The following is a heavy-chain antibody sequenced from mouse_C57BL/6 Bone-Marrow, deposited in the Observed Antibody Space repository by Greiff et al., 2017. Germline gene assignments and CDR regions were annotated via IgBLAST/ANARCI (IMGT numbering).Heavy chain of an antibody. D-gene: IGHD1-1*01. J-gene: IGHJ1*03. CDR2: ISNGGGST. V-gene: IGHV5-12*01. CDR3: ARLSSPWYFDV. Sequence: EVQLVESGGGLVQPGGSLKLSCAASGFTFSDYYMYWVRQTPEKRLEWVAYISNGGGSTYYPDTVKGRFTISRDNAKNTLYLQMSRLKSEDTAMYYCARLSSPWYFDVWGTGTTVTVSS. CDR1: GFTFSDYY.